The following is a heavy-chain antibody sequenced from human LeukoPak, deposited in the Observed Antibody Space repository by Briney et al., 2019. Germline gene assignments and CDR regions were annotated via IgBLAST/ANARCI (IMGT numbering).Heavy chain of an antibody. Sequence: PSETLSLTCTVSGGSISRYYWSWIRQPPGKGLEWIGYIYYSGSTNYNPSLKSRVTISVDTSKNQFSLKLSSVTAADTAVYYCAREVIEPSATDAFDIWGQGTMVTVSS. J-gene: IGHJ3*02. CDR3: AREVIEPSATDAFDI. CDR1: GGSISRYY. D-gene: IGHD2-2*01. CDR2: IYYSGST. V-gene: IGHV4-59*01.